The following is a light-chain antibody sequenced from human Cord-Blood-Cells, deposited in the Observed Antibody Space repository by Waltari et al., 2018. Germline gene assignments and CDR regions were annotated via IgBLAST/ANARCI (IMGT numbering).Light chain of an antibody. CDR1: QSTSSY. CDR3: QQSYSTPRT. V-gene: IGKV1-39*01. CDR2: AAS. J-gene: IGKJ1*01. Sequence: DIQMTQSSSSLSASVGDRATITCRASQSTSSYLNWYQQKPGKAPKLLIYAASSFQSGVPSRFSGSGSGTDFTLTISSLQPEDFATYYCQQSYSTPRTFGQGTKVEIK.